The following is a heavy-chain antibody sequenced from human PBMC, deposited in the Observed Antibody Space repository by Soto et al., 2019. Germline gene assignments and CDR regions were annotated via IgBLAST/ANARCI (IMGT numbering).Heavy chain of an antibody. CDR3: ARERPDGSRLDP. CDR2: IYYSGST. CDR1: GGSISSSSYF. D-gene: IGHD6-13*01. J-gene: IGHJ5*02. Sequence: SETLSLTCSVSGGSISSSSYFWGWIRQPPGKGLEWIGSIYYSGSTYYNPSLKSRVTVSVDTSKNQFSLKLSSVTAADTAVYYCARERPDGSRLDPWGQGTLVTVS. V-gene: IGHV4-39*02.